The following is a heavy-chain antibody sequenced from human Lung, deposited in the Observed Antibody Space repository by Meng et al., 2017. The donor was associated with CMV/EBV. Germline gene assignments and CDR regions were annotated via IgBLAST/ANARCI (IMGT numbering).Heavy chain of an antibody. Sequence: GSLRLXCTVSGGSVSSGSYYWSWIRQPPGKGLEWIGYIYYSGSTNYNPSLKSRVTISVDTSKYQFSLKLSSVTAADTAVYYCAREPGDFWSGYHGWFDPWGQGTLVTVSS. D-gene: IGHD3-3*01. CDR3: AREPGDFWSGYHGWFDP. V-gene: IGHV4-61*01. CDR1: GGSVSSGSYY. J-gene: IGHJ5*02. CDR2: IYYSGST.